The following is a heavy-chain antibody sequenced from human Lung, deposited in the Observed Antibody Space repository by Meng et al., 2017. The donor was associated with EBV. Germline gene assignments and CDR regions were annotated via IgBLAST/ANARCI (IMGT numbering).Heavy chain of an antibody. D-gene: IGHD3-3*01. CDR2: IYQSGST. J-gene: IGHJ4*02. CDR3: ARGKLSGYRYFDY. CDR1: GCSISSSDW. Sequence: QGELQEWGGGLLKPSGTLSLTCAVSGCSISSSDWWSWFRRPPGKGLEWIGEIYQSGSTNYNPSLKSRVTISVDKSKNQFSLKLSSVTAADTAVYYCARGKLSGYRYFDYWGQGTLVTVSS. V-gene: IGHV4-4*02.